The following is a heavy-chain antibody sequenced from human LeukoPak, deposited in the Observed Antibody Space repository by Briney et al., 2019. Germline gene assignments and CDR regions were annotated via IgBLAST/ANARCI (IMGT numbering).Heavy chain of an antibody. V-gene: IGHV3-53*01. CDR3: ATSSSGSYVTYDAFDI. CDR2: IYSGGST. CDR1: GFTVSSKY. Sequence: PGGSLRLSCAASGFTVSSKYMSWVRQAPGKGLQWVSVIYSGGSTYYADSVKGRFTISRDNSKNTLDLQMNSLRAEDTAVYYCATSSSGSYVTYDAFDIWGQGTMVTVSS. J-gene: IGHJ3*02. D-gene: IGHD1-26*01.